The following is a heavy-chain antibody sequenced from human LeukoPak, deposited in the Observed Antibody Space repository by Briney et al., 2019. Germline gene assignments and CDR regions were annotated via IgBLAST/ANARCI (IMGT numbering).Heavy chain of an antibody. J-gene: IGHJ6*03. CDR3: ARREQQLAHYYYYMDV. V-gene: IGHV3-21*01. CDR2: ISSSSSYI. CDR1: GFTFSSYS. D-gene: IGHD6-13*01. Sequence: GGSLRLSCAASGFTFSSYSMNWVRQAPGKGLEWVSSISSSSSYIYYADSVKGRFTISRDNAKNSLYLQMNSLRAEDTAVYYCARREQQLAHYYYYMDVWGKGTTVTVSS.